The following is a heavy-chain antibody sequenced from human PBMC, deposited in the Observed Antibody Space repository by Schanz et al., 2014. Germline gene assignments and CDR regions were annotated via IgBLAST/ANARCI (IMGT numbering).Heavy chain of an antibody. Sequence: EVQLVESGGGLVKPGGSLRLSCVASGFIFSSYNMNWVRQSPGKGLEWVSFLSSDSRHVYYVESAKGRFTISRDNAKNSLYLQMTSLRVEDTAVYYCARGGADSAMAHEYWGRGTLVTVSS. CDR2: LSSDSRHV. D-gene: IGHD5-18*01. CDR1: GFIFSSYN. V-gene: IGHV3-21*06. J-gene: IGHJ4*02. CDR3: ARGGADSAMAHEY.